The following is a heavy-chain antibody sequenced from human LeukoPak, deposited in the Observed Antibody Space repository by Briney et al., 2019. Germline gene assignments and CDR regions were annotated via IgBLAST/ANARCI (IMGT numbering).Heavy chain of an antibody. Sequence: SETLSLTCTVSGDSFGSGHYYWSWIRQSPGKGLEWIGYIYYTGTTYYNPSLESRITISIDTSRNQFSLKLRSVTAADTAVYYCAREWFGELKGFDPWGQGTLVTVSS. D-gene: IGHD3-10*01. CDR1: GDSFGSGHYY. J-gene: IGHJ5*01. CDR3: AREWFGELKGFDP. CDR2: IYYTGTT. V-gene: IGHV4-30-4*01.